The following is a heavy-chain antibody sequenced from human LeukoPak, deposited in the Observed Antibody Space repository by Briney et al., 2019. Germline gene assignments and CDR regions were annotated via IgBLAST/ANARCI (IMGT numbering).Heavy chain of an antibody. D-gene: IGHD2-2*02. CDR3: ATYCSSTSCYNPYDAFDI. Sequence: SETLSLTCTVSGGSISSSSYYWGWIRQPPGKGLEWIGSIYYSGSTYYNPSLKSRVTISVDTSKNQFSPKLSSVTAADTAVYYCATYCSSTSCYNPYDAFDIWGQGTMVTVSS. CDR1: GGSISSSSYY. J-gene: IGHJ3*02. CDR2: IYYSGST. V-gene: IGHV4-39*01.